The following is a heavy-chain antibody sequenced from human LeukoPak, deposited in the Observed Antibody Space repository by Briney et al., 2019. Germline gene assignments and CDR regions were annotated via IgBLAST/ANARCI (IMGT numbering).Heavy chain of an antibody. CDR1: GGSISNTNW. Sequence: PSETLSLICGVSGGSISNTNWWTWVRQPPGKGLEWIGEVHLDGKTNYNPSLHSRVTMSVDFSEDHISLKLTSVTAADTAVYYCARGGDYGDLRYFDYWGQGTLVTVSS. CDR2: VHLDGKT. CDR3: ARGGDYGDLRYFDY. D-gene: IGHD4-17*01. J-gene: IGHJ4*02. V-gene: IGHV4-4*02.